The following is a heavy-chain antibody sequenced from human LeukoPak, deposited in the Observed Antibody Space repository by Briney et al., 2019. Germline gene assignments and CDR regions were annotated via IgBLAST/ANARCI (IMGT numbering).Heavy chain of an antibody. V-gene: IGHV4-38-2*01. CDR3: ARRGDGYNQRGFDY. Sequence: SETLSLTCAVSGYSISSGYYWGWIRQPPGKGLEWIGSIYHSGSTYYNPSLKSRVTISVATSKNQFSLKLSSVTAAVTAVYYCARRGDGYNQRGFDYWGQGTLVTVSS. D-gene: IGHD5-24*01. CDR1: GYSISSGYY. J-gene: IGHJ4*02. CDR2: IYHSGST.